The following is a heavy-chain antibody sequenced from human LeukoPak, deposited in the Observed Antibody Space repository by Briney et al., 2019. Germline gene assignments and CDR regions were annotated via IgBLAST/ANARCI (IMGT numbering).Heavy chain of an antibody. V-gene: IGHV3-30*18. J-gene: IGHJ4*02. Sequence: PGGSLRLSCAASRFTFSNFGMHWVRQAPGKGLEWVAVISSDGSKKFYADSVKGRFTISRDNSKNTLYLQMNSLRAEDTAVYYCAKGSIVGATRGYFDYWGQGTLVIVSS. CDR2: ISSDGSKK. CDR3: AKGSIVGATRGYFDY. CDR1: RFTFSNFG. D-gene: IGHD1-26*01.